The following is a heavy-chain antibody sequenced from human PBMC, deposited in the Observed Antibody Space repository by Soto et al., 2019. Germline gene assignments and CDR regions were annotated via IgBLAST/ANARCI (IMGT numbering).Heavy chain of an antibody. CDR1: GGSISSYY. CDR3: ARDRVPAGPGWFDP. V-gene: IGHV4-59*12. D-gene: IGHD2-2*01. J-gene: IGHJ5*02. Sequence: PSETLSLTCTVSGGSISSYYWSWIRQPPGKGLEWIGYIYYSGSTNYNPSLKSRVTISVDNAKNSLYLQMNSLRAEDTAVYYCARDRVPAGPGWFDPWGQGALVTVSS. CDR2: IYYSGST.